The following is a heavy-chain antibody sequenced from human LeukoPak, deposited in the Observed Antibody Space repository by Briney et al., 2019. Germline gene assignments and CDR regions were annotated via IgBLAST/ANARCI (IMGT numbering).Heavy chain of an antibody. CDR2: ISFDGTNK. CDR3: ARLRGSALDY. CDR1: GFTFSNYA. D-gene: IGHD6-25*01. Sequence: GGSLRLSCAASGFTFSNYAMHWVRQAPGKGLEWVAVISFDGTNKYYANSVQGRFTISRDNSKNTLYLQMNSLRTEDTAVYFCARLRGSALDYWGQGALVTVSS. V-gene: IGHV3-30-3*01. J-gene: IGHJ4*02.